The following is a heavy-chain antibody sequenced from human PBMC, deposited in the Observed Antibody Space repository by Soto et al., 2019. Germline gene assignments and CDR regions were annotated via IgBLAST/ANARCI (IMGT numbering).Heavy chain of an antibody. D-gene: IGHD3-3*01. V-gene: IGHV1-18*01. J-gene: IGHJ4*02. CDR3: ARELAAPYYDFLSGYPYYFDY. CDR1: GYTFTSYG. Sequence: QVQLVQSGAEVKKPGASVKVSCKASGYTFTSYGISWVRQAPGQGLEWMGWISAYNGNTNYAQKLQGRVTMTTDTSTSTAYMELRSLRSDDTAVYYCARELAAPYYDFLSGYPYYFDYWGQGTLVTVSS. CDR2: ISAYNGNT.